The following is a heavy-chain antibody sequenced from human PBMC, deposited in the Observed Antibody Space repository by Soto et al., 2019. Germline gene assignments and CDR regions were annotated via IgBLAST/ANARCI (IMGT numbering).Heavy chain of an antibody. J-gene: IGHJ4*02. CDR3: ARAGDTAMDTDYFDY. CDR2: ISYDGSNK. Sequence: GSLRLSCAASGFTFSSYAMHWVRQAPGKGLEWVAVISYDGSNKYYADSVKGRFTISRDNSKNTLYLQMNSLRAEDTAVYYCARAGDTAMDTDYFDYWGQGTLVTV. CDR1: GFTFSSYA. D-gene: IGHD5-18*01. V-gene: IGHV3-30-3*01.